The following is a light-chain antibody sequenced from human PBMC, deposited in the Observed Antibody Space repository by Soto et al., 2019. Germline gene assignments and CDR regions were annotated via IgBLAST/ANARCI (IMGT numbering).Light chain of an antibody. J-gene: IGKJ4*01. CDR3: HQYGISP. CDR2: GAS. CDR1: QSVNSNY. Sequence: EIVLTQSPGTLSLSPGERATLSCRASQSVNSNYLAWYQQRPGQAPRLHIYGASNRATGIPDRFSGSGSGTEFRLTISRLEPEGFAVYYCHQYGISPFGGGTKVDI. V-gene: IGKV3-20*01.